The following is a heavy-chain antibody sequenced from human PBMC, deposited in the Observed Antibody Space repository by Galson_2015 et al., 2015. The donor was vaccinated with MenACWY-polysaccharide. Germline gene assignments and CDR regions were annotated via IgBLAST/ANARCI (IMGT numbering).Heavy chain of an antibody. CDR3: ARAEGYYYYYYMDV. Sequence: TLSLTCTVSGGSISSGDYYWSWIRQPPGKGLEWIGYIYYSGSTYYNPSLKSRVTISVDTSKNQFSLKLSSVTAADTAVYYCARAEGYYYYYYMDVWGKGTTVTVSS. V-gene: IGHV4-30-4*01. CDR2: IYYSGST. J-gene: IGHJ6*03. CDR1: GGSISSGDYY.